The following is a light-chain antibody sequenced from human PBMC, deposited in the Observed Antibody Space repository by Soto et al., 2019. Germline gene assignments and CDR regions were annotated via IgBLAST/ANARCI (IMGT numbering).Light chain of an antibody. CDR2: AAS. CDR3: QQNYNTPIT. Sequence: DFDLTQSPSSLSAFVGDRVTISCRASQSVGTFLSWYQQKAGAAPKLLVYAASNLEIGVPSRFSGSGSGTDFTLSISGLQPEDFATYFCQQNYNTPITFGQGTRLEIK. CDR1: QSVGTF. J-gene: IGKJ5*01. V-gene: IGKV1-39*01.